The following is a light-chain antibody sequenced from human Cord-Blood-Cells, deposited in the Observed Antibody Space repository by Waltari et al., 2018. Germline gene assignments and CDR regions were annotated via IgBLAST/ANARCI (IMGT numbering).Light chain of an antibody. CDR3: QQSYSTPPT. J-gene: IGKJ4*01. CDR1: QSISSY. Sequence: DIQMTQPSSSLSASVGDRVTITCRASQSISSYLNWYQQKPGKAPKLLIYAASSLQSGVPSRFSGSGSGTDFTLTISSLQPEDFATYYCQQSYSTPPTFGGGTKVEIK. CDR2: AAS. V-gene: IGKV1-39*01.